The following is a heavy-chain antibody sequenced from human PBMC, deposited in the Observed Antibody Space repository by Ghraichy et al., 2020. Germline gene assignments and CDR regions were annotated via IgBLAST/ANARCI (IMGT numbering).Heavy chain of an antibody. J-gene: IGHJ4*02. CDR2: INPNSGGT. CDR3: AREYCSSTSCQGPYKVGPNDY. Sequence: ASVKVSCKASGYTFTGYYMHWVRQAPGQGLEWMGRINPNSGGTNYAQKFQGRVTMTRDTSISTAYMELSRLRSDDTAVYYCAREYCSSTSCQGPYKVGPNDYWGQGTLVTVSS. CDR1: GYTFTGYY. V-gene: IGHV1-2*06. D-gene: IGHD2-2*01.